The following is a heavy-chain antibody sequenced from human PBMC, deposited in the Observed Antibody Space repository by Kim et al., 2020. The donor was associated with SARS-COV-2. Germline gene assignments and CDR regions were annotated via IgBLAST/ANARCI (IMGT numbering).Heavy chain of an antibody. V-gene: IGHV3-9*01. D-gene: IGHD3-10*01. J-gene: IGHJ3*02. Sequence: YADSVKGRFTISRDNAKNSLYLQMNSLRAEDTALYYCAKPFGESDAFDIWGQGTMVTVSS. CDR3: AKPFGESDAFDI.